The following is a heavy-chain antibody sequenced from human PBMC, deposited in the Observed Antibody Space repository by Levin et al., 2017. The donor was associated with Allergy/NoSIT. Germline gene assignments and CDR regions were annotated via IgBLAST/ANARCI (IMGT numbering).Heavy chain of an antibody. CDR3: AKDSSMTTVTTNYFDY. D-gene: IGHD4-17*01. V-gene: IGHV3-30*18. J-gene: IGHJ4*02. CDR2: ISYDGSNK. Sequence: GESLKISCAASGFTFSSYGMHWVRQAPGKGLEWVAVISYDGSNKYYADSVKGRFTISRDNSKNTLYLQMNSLRAEDTAVYYCAKDSSMTTVTTNYFDYWGQGTLVTVSS. CDR1: GFTFSSYG.